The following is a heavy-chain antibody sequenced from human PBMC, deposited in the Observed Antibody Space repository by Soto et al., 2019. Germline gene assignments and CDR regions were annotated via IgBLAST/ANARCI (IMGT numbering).Heavy chain of an antibody. D-gene: IGHD4-4*01. Sequence: EVQLLESGGGLVQPGGSLRLSCAASGFTFSSYAMGWVRQAPGKGLEWVSAIRGSGSNTYYADSVKGRFTTSRDNSKNTLYLQMNSLRAEDTAVYYCAKGSNTRSLVWFDPWGPGTLVTVSS. V-gene: IGHV3-23*01. CDR2: IRGSGSNT. CDR1: GFTFSSYA. J-gene: IGHJ5*02. CDR3: AKGSNTRSLVWFDP.